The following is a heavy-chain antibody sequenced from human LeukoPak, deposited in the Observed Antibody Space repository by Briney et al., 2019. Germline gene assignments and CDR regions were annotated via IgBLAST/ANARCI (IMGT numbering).Heavy chain of an antibody. CDR1: GYSISSGYY. CDR2: IYHSGST. V-gene: IGHV4-38-2*02. J-gene: IGHJ6*03. D-gene: IGHD1-26*01. CDR3: AREWGETYYYYYMDV. Sequence: SETLSLTCTVSGYSISSGYYWGWIRPPPGKGLEWIGSIYHSGSTYYNPSLKSRVTISVDTSKNQFSLKLSSVTAADTAVYYCAREWGETYYYYYMDVWGKGTTVTISS.